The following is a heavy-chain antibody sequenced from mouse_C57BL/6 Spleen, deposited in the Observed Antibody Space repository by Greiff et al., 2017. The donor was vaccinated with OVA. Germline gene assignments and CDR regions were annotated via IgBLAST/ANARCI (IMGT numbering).Heavy chain of an antibody. CDR3: ARPPYYYGSSPWFAY. J-gene: IGHJ3*01. CDR1: GYSFTDYN. V-gene: IGHV1-39*01. D-gene: IGHD1-1*01. Sequence: EVKLMESGPELVKPGASVKISCKASGYSFTDYNMNWVKQSNGKSLEWIGVINPNYGTTSYNQKFKGKATLTVDQSSSTAYMQLNSLTSEDSAVYYCARPPYYYGSSPWFAYWGQGTLVTVSA. CDR2: INPNYGTT.